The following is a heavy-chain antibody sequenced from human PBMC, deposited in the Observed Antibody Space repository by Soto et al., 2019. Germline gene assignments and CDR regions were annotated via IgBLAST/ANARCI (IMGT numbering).Heavy chain of an antibody. V-gene: IGHV5-51*01. Sequence: GESLKISCKGSGYSFITYWIGWVRQMPGKGLEWMGIIFVGDSDTRYSPSFQGQVTISADKSIRTAYLQWNNLKPSDTAIYYSAAGIGVGAIGWFDPWGQGTQVTVYS. CDR1: GYSFITYW. CDR2: IFVGDSDT. CDR3: AAGIGVGAIGWFDP. J-gene: IGHJ5*02. D-gene: IGHD6-19*01.